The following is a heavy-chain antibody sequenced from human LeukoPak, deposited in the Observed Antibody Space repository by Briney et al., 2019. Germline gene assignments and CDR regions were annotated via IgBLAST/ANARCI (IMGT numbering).Heavy chain of an antibody. D-gene: IGHD3-10*01. CDR3: AREQNYYGSVTSFDY. V-gene: IGHV4-59*11. CDR2: IYYSGST. J-gene: IGHJ4*02. Sequence: SETLSLTCTVSGGSISSHYWNWIRQPPGKGLEWIGYIYYSGSTDYNPSLKSRVTMSVDKSKNQFSLKLTSVTAADTAMYCCAREQNYYGSVTSFDYWGQGTLVTVSS. CDR1: GGSISSHY.